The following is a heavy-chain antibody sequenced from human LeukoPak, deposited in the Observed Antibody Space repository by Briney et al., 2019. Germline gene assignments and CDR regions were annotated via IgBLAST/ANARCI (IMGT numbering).Heavy chain of an antibody. D-gene: IGHD5-24*01. V-gene: IGHV3-30*18. CDR2: MSYDGSLK. Sequence: GGSLRLSCAASEFTFSSYGMHWVRQAPGKGLEWVAVMSYDGSLKYYADSVKGRFTISRDNSKNTLYLQMNSLIVEDTAVYYCAKKMRDCYKPSAFDIWGEGTMVTVCS. CDR1: EFTFSSYG. CDR3: AKKMRDCYKPSAFDI. J-gene: IGHJ3*02.